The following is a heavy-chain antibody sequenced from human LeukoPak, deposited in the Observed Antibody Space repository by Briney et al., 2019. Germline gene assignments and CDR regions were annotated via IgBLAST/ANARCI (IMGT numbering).Heavy chain of an antibody. CDR1: GGSFSGYY. CDR2: INHSGST. D-gene: IGHD5-18*01. J-gene: IGHJ4*02. CDR3: ARGLGYSYGPHFEY. V-gene: IGHV4-34*01. Sequence: PSETLSLTCAVYGGSFSGYYWSWLRQPPGKGLEWIGEINHSGSTNYNPSLRSRVTISVDTSKNQSSLKLSSVTAADTAVYYCARGLGYSYGPHFEYWGQGTLVTVSS.